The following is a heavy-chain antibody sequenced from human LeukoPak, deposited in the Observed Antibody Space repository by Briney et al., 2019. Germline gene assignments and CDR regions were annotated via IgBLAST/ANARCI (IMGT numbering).Heavy chain of an antibody. V-gene: IGHV3-21*01. CDR1: GFTFSDYS. Sequence: GGSLRLSCVASGFTFSDYSINWVRQAPGKGLEWVSSISSDSQYIYYADSVKGRFTISRDNAKDSLYLQMNSLRADDTAIYYCAAEIYCIGGSCFSFDYWGQGALVTVSS. J-gene: IGHJ4*02. D-gene: IGHD2-15*01. CDR3: AAEIYCIGGSCFSFDY. CDR2: ISSDSQYI.